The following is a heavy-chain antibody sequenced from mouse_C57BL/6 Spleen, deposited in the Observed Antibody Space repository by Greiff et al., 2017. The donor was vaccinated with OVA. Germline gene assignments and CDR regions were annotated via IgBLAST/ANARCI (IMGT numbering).Heavy chain of an antibody. CDR1: GFTFSDYG. Sequence: EVKVVESGGGLVKPGGSLKLSCAASGFTFSDYGMHWVRQAPEKGLEWVAYISSGSSTIYYADTVKGRFTISRDNAKNTLFLQMTSLRSEDTAMYYCARSTVVGMDYWGQGTSVTVSS. CDR3: ARSTVVGMDY. CDR2: ISSGSSTI. D-gene: IGHD1-1*01. V-gene: IGHV5-17*01. J-gene: IGHJ4*01.